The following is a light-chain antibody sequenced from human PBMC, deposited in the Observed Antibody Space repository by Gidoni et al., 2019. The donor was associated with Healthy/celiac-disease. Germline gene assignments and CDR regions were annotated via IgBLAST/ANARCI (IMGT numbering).Light chain of an antibody. CDR3: QQYNNWPWT. Sequence: EIVMTQSPATLSVSPGERATLSCRASQSVSSNLPWYQQKPGQAPRLLIYGASTRATGIPARFSGSGSGTEFTLTISSLQSEDFAVYYCQQYNNWPWTFXXXTKVEIK. CDR2: GAS. V-gene: IGKV3-15*01. J-gene: IGKJ1*01. CDR1: QSVSSN.